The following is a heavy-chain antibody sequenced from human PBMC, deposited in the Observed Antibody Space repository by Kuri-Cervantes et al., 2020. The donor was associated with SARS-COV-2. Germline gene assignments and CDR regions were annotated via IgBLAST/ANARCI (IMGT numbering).Heavy chain of an antibody. CDR2: ISSDGKNK. J-gene: IGHJ3*02. CDR1: GFNFSTTD. Sequence: GESLKISCAASGFNFSTTDMHWVRQAPGKGLEWVTFISSDGKNKKCMASGKGRFTISRDNSQNTLHLQMNSLRAEDTAVYYCARDELELHDDAFDIWGQGTMVTVSS. CDR3: ARDELELHDDAFDI. D-gene: IGHD1-7*01. V-gene: IGHV3-30*03.